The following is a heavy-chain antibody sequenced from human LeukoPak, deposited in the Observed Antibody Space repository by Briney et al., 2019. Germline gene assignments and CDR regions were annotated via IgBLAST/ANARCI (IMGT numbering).Heavy chain of an antibody. V-gene: IGHV1-2*02. CDR3: ARAFYDILTGYYWLFDY. Sequence: ASVKVSCKASGYTFTSYGISWVRQAPGQGLEWMGWINPNSGGTNYAQKFQGRVTMTRDTSISTAYMELSRLRSDDTAVYYCARAFYDILTGYYWLFDYWGQGTLVTVSS. J-gene: IGHJ4*02. CDR2: INPNSGGT. D-gene: IGHD3-9*01. CDR1: GYTFTSYG.